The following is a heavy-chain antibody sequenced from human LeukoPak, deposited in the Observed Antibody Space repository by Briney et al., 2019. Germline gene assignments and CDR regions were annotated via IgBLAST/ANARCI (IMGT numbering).Heavy chain of an antibody. J-gene: IGHJ4*02. CDR1: GGTFSSYA. V-gene: IGHV1-69*13. CDR2: IIPIFGTA. D-gene: IGHD3-3*01. CDR3: ARARGGVLRFLEWFHDY. Sequence: ASVKVSCKASGGTFSSYAISWVRQAPGQGLEWMGGIIPIFGTANYAQKFQGRVTITADEATITAYMELSSLRSGARAVHYCARARGGVLRFLEWFHDYWGQGTLVTVSS.